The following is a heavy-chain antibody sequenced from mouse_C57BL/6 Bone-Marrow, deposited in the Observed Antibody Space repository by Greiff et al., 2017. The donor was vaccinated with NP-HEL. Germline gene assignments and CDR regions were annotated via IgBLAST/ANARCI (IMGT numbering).Heavy chain of an antibody. CDR1: GFTFSSYG. CDR3: ASPIYYDYDGFAY. J-gene: IGHJ3*01. D-gene: IGHD2-4*01. CDR2: ISSGGSYT. V-gene: IGHV5-6*01. Sequence: EVKLMESGGDLVKPGGSLKLSCAASGFTFSSYGMSWVRQTPDKRLEWVATISSGGSYTNYPDRVKGRFTISRDNAKNTLYLQMSSLKSEDTAMYYCASPIYYDYDGFAYWGQGTLVTVSA.